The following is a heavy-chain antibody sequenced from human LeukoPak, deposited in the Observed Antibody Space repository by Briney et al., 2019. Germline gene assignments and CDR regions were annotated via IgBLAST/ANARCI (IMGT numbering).Heavy chain of an antibody. D-gene: IGHD3-22*01. J-gene: IGHJ4*02. CDR3: ARDCSSGNCRGALDY. CDR1: GFSLRNHP. CDR2: ISGDGGTT. V-gene: IGHV3-64*01. Sequence: PGGSLRLFCSASGFSLRNHPMHWVRQAPGKGLEFVSAISGDGGTTFYASSVKGRFTISRDNSKNMVVLQMGSLRTDDMGVYFCARDCSSGNCRGALDYWGQGALVTVSS.